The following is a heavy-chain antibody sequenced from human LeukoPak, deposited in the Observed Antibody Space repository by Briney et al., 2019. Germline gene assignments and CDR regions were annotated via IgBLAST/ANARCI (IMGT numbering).Heavy chain of an antibody. V-gene: IGHV1-24*01. J-gene: IGHJ4*02. CDR1: GYTLTELS. Sequence: ASVKVSCKVSGYTLTELSMHWVRQAPGKGLEWMGGFDPEDGETIYAQKFQGRVTITADESTSTAYMELSSLRSEDTAVYYCARVRYCGGDCYSGYFDYWGQGTLVTVSS. CDR2: FDPEDGET. D-gene: IGHD2-21*02. CDR3: ARVRYCGGDCYSGYFDY.